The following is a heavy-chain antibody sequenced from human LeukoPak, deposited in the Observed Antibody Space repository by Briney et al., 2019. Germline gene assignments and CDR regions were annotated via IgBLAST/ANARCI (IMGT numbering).Heavy chain of an antibody. J-gene: IGHJ4*02. CDR1: GYTFTSYD. V-gene: IGHV1-2*04. CDR3: ARANYDILTGYYSEFDY. Sequence: ASVKVSCKASGYTFTSYDINWVRQATGQGLEWMGWINPNSGGTNYAQKFQGWVTMTRDTSISTAYMELSRLRSDDTAVYYCARANYDILTGYYSEFDYWGQGTLVTVSS. CDR2: INPNSGGT. D-gene: IGHD3-9*01.